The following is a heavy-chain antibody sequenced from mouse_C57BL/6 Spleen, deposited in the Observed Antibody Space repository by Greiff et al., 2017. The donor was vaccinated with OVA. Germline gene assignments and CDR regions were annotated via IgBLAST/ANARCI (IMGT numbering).Heavy chain of an antibody. Sequence: EVKLVESGAGLVKPGGSLKLSCAASGFTFSSYAMSWVRQTPEKRLEWVATISDDGGYTYYPANVKGRFTISRDKAKNNLYLQMSHLKAEDAAMYYGAGGRSDYFDYWGQGTTLTVSS. V-gene: IGHV5-4*03. CDR3: AGGRSDYFDY. CDR2: ISDDGGYT. J-gene: IGHJ2*01. CDR1: GFTFSSYA.